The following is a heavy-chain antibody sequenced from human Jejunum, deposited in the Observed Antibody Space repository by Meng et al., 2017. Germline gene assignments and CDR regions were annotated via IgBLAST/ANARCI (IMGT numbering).Heavy chain of an antibody. D-gene: IGHD3-10*01. Sequence: GGSLRLSCKGSGYSFTNYWVGWVRQRPGKGLEWMGIISPSEPDVRYSPSFQGQVTISADKSISTAYLHWSSLKASDIAMYYCARVKTIRDPFDYWGQGTLVTVSS. V-gene: IGHV5-51*01. CDR3: ARVKTIRDPFDY. CDR1: GYSFTNYW. J-gene: IGHJ4*02. CDR2: ISPSEPDV.